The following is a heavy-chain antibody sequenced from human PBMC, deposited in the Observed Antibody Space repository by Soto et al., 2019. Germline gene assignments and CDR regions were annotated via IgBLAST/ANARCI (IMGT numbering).Heavy chain of an antibody. D-gene: IGHD1-26*01. J-gene: IGHJ4*02. CDR2: ISVSGGGT. CDR1: AFTFNTYA. V-gene: IGHV3-23*01. Sequence: EVQLLESGGGLVQPGGSLRLSCAASAFTFNTYAMGWVRQAPGKGLEWVSAISVSGGGTYYADSVKGRFTISRDTSKKKLYLQMNSLRVDDTAVYYCAKSGGASPYYYDYWGRGTLVNVSS. CDR3: AKSGGASPYYYDY.